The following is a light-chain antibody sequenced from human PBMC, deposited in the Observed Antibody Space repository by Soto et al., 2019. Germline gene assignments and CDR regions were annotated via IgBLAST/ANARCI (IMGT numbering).Light chain of an antibody. CDR2: DAS. V-gene: IGKV3-11*01. CDR3: QQRSTWPPFS. Sequence: EIVLTQSPATLSLSLGERATLSCRASQSIGSYLAWYQHKLGQPPRLLIYDASNRATGIPVRFSGSGSGTDFTLTISSLEPEDFAVYYCQQRSTWPPFSFGPGTKGIS. J-gene: IGKJ3*01. CDR1: QSIGSY.